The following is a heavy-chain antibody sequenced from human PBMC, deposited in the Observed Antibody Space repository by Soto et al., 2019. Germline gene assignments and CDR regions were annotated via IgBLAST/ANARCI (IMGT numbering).Heavy chain of an antibody. CDR3: AHNGAAGNYFDY. CDR2: IYWDDDK. Sequence: HITLKESGPTLVKPTQNLTLTCTFSGCSLSTSGVGVGWIRQPPGKALEWLALIYWDDDKRYSPSLKSRLTITKDTSKNQVVLTMTNMDPVDTATYYCAHNGAAGNYFDYWGQGTLVTVSS. CDR1: GCSLSTSGVG. D-gene: IGHD2-15*01. V-gene: IGHV2-5*02. J-gene: IGHJ4*02.